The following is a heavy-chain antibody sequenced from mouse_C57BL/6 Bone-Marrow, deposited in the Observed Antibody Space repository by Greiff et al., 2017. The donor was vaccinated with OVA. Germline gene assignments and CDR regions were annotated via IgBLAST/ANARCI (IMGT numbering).Heavy chain of an antibody. D-gene: IGHD2-5*01. CDR1: GYTFTSYW. CDR2: IDPSDSYT. J-gene: IGHJ4*01. Sequence: QVQLQQPGAELVKPGASVKLSCKASGYTFTSYWMQWVKQRPGQGLEWIGEIDPSDSYTNYNQKFKGKATLTVDTSSSTAYLQLSSLTSEDSAVYYCASPYSTYYAMDYWGKGTSVTVSS. CDR3: ASPYSTYYAMDY. V-gene: IGHV1-50*01.